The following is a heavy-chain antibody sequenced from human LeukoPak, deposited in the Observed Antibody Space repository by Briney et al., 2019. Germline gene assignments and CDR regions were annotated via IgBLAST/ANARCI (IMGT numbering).Heavy chain of an antibody. CDR1: GFTFNTYW. D-gene: IGHD5-24*01. J-gene: IGHJ4*02. V-gene: IGHV3-74*01. CDR3: ARVADGYSLFDY. Sequence: GGSLRLSCAASGFTFNTYWMYWVRQAPGKGLVWVSRISSDGSTTRYADSVKGRFTVSRDNAKNTPYLQMNSLRADDSALYYCARVADGYSLFDYWGRGTLVTVSS. CDR2: ISSDGSTT.